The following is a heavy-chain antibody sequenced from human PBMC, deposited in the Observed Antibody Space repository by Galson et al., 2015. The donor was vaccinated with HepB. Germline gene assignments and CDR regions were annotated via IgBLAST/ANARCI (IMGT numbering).Heavy chain of an antibody. CDR3: VRGMHV. V-gene: IGHV3-7*03. CDR2: IKEDRSKI. Sequence: LRLSCAASGFVFSNYWMSWVRQAPGKGLEWVANIKEDRSKIYYVDSVKGRFMISRDNDKNSLYLQMNSLSAEDTGVYYCVRGMHVWGRGTTVTVS. CDR1: GFVFSNYW. J-gene: IGHJ6*02.